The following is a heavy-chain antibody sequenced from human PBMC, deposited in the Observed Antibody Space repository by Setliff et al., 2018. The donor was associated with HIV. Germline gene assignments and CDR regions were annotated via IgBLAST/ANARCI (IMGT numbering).Heavy chain of an antibody. CDR2: TRNKANGYIT. CDR3: TRELAVPGTSFFDY. D-gene: IGHD6-19*01. CDR1: GFTLSDYY. J-gene: IGHJ4*02. Sequence: PGGSLRLSCAVSGFTLSDYYMDWVRQAPGKGLEWVGRTRNKANGYITEYGASVKGRFTISRDDSKSIAYLEMNSLKTEDTAVYYCTRELAVPGTSFFDYWGQGTLVTVSS. V-gene: IGHV3-72*01.